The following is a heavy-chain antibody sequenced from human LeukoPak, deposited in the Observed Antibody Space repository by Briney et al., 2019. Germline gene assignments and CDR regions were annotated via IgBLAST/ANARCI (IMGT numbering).Heavy chain of an antibody. CDR2: IYYSGST. D-gene: IGHD2-15*01. CDR3: AGKNCSGGSCYYYYYYGMDV. CDR1: GGSISSSSYY. V-gene: IGHV4-39*01. J-gene: IGHJ6*02. Sequence: SETLSLTCTVSGGSISSSSYYWGWIRQPPGKGLEWIGSIYYSGSTYYNPSLKSRVTISVDTSKNQFSLKLSSVTAADTAVYYGAGKNCSGGSCYYYYYYGMDVGGQGTTVTVSS.